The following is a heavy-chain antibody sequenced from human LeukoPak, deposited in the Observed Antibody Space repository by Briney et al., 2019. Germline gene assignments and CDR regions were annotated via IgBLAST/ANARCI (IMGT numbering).Heavy chain of an antibody. V-gene: IGHV3-23*01. CDR1: GFTFSSYA. CDR2: ISGSGGST. J-gene: IGHJ4*02. Sequence: TGGSLRLSCAASGFTFSSYAMSWVRQAPGKGLEWVSAISGSGGSTYYADSVKGRFTISRDNSKNTLYLQMNSLRAEDTAVYYCAKVSGVYYGDYGHFDYWGQGTLVTVSS. CDR3: AKVSGVYYGDYGHFDY. D-gene: IGHD4-17*01.